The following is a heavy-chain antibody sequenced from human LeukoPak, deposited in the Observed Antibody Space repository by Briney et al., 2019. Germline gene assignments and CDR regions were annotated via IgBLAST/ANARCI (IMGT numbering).Heavy chain of an antibody. CDR1: GYSFTSYW. CDR2: IYPGDSDT. V-gene: IGHV5-51*01. CDR3: ATCLYSSPRENAFDI. Sequence: GESLKISCKGSGYSFTSYWIGWVRQMPGKGLEWMGIIYPGDSDTRYSPSFQGQVTISADKSISTAYLQWSSLKASDTARYYCATCLYSSPRENAFDIWGQGTMVTVSS. D-gene: IGHD6-13*01. J-gene: IGHJ3*02.